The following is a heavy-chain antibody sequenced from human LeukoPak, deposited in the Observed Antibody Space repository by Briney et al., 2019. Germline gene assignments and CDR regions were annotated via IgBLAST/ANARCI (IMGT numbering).Heavy chain of an antibody. CDR3: ARASSGWYRGTPTYFDY. J-gene: IGHJ4*02. V-gene: IGHV4-59*01. CDR1: XXSISSYY. D-gene: IGHD6-19*01. CDR2: IYYSGST. Sequence: SETLSLTCXVXXXSISSYYWSWIRQPPGKGLEWIGYIYYSGSTNYNPSLKSRVTISVDTSKNQFSLKLSSVTAADTAVYYCARASSGWYRGTPTYFDYWGQGTLVTVSS.